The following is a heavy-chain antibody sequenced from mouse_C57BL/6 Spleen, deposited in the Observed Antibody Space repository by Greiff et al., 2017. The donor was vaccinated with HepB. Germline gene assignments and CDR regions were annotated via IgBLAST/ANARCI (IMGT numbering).Heavy chain of an antibody. D-gene: IGHD2-2*01. Sequence: VQLKESGPELVKPGASVKISCKASGYSFTDYNMNWVKQSNGKSLEWIGVINPNYGTTSYNQKFKGKATLTVDQPSSTAYMQLNSLTSEDSAVYYCAKGGYDPNPYYYAMDYWGQGTSVTVSS. CDR1: GYSFTDYN. J-gene: IGHJ4*01. CDR2: INPNYGTT. CDR3: AKGGYDPNPYYYAMDY. V-gene: IGHV1-39*01.